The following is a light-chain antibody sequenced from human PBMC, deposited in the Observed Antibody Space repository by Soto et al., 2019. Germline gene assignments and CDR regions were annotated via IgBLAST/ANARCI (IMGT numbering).Light chain of an antibody. J-gene: IGKJ1*01. CDR1: ENVRTF. V-gene: IGKV3-11*01. CDR2: GAS. CDR3: QQHSHWPPWT. Sequence: EVVLTQSPVTLSLSPGERATLSCRASENVRTFVDWYQQKPGQAPRLLIHGASNRATGIPDRFSGSGSGTDFTLTISNLEPEDFAVYYCQQHSHWPPWTFGQGTRVEIQ.